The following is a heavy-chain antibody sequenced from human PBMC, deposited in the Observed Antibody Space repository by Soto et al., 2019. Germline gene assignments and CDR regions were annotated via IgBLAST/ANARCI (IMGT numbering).Heavy chain of an antibody. J-gene: IGHJ5*02. CDR1: GGTFSSYA. D-gene: IGHD3-3*01. Sequence: QVQLVQSGAEVKKPGSSVKVSCKASGGTFSSYAISWVRQAPGQGLEWMGGIIPIFGTANYAQKFQGRVTITADESTSTDYMELRRLRSADTSVYYCASSSTNYDLWSGYSSWFDPWGQGTLVTVS. V-gene: IGHV1-69*12. CDR3: ASSSTNYDLWSGYSSWFDP. CDR2: IIPIFGTA.